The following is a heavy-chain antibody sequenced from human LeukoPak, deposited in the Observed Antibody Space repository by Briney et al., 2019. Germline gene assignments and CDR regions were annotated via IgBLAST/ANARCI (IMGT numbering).Heavy chain of an antibody. CDR1: GFTFSSYS. CDR2: ISSGSNDI. Sequence: GGSLRLSCAGSGFTFSSYSMNWVRQAPGKGLEWVSFISSGSNDIYYADSVKGRFTISRDNAKNSLYLEMNSLRAEDTAVYYCARSIGAAHFNNWGQGTLVTVSS. CDR3: ARSIGAAHFNN. D-gene: IGHD6-6*01. J-gene: IGHJ4*02. V-gene: IGHV3-21*01.